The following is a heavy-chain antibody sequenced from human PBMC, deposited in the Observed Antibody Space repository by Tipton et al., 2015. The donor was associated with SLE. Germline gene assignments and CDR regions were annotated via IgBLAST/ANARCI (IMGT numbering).Heavy chain of an antibody. J-gene: IGHJ2*01. CDR2: IYYSGYT. D-gene: IGHD7-27*01. V-gene: IGHV4-61*01. CDR3: ARETTGDTIWYFDL. CDR1: GGSVSSGTYY. Sequence: TLSLTCTVSGGSVSSGTYYWSWIRQPPGKGLEWIGYIYYSGYTNYNPSLKSRVTISVDTSKNQFSLKLSSVTAADTAVYYCARETTGDTIWYFDLWGRGTLVTVSS.